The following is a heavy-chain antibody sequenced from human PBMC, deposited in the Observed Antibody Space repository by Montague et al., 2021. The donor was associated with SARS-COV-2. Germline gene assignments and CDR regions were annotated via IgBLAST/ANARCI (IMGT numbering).Heavy chain of an antibody. CDR1: GCSISRGYYY. CDR3: AGGVDTGVVAVTGGFDS. Sequence: SETLSLTCTVSGCSISRGYYYWSWIRLPTGEGLEWIGCIYSSCXPXHXXXXGXRVVLSVDTSRNQFSMTMTSVTAADTTMYYCAGGVDTGVVAVTGGFDSWGPGTLVSV. D-gene: IGHD5-18*01. V-gene: IGHV4-61*10. CDR2: IYSSCXP. J-gene: IGHJ4*02.